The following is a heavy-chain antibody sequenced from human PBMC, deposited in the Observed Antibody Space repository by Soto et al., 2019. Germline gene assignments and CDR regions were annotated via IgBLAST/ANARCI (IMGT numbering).Heavy chain of an antibody. CDR2: ISYDGSNK. V-gene: IGHV3-30-3*01. D-gene: IGHD3-3*01. CDR3: ARANPDFWSGYYTGGWFDP. Sequence: QVQLVESGGGVVQPGRSLRLSCAASGFTFSSYAMHWVRQAPGKGLEWVAVISYDGSNKYYADYVKGRFTISRDNSKNTLYLQMNSLRAENTAVYYCARANPDFWSGYYTGGWFDPWGQGTLVTVSS. J-gene: IGHJ5*02. CDR1: GFTFSSYA.